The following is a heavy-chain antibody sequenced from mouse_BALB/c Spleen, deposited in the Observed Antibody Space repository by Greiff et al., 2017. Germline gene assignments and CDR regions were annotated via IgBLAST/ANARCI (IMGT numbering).Heavy chain of an antibody. D-gene: IGHD2-3*01. CDR3: ALDGWYFDV. CDR2: INPSTGYT. Sequence: QVQLKESGAELAKPGASVKMSCKASGYTFTSYWMHWVKQRPGQGLEWIGYINPSTGYTEYNQKFKDKATLTADKSSSTAYMQLSSLTSEDSAVYYCALDGWYFDVWGAGTTVTVSS. CDR1: GYTFTSYW. V-gene: IGHV1-7*01. J-gene: IGHJ1*01.